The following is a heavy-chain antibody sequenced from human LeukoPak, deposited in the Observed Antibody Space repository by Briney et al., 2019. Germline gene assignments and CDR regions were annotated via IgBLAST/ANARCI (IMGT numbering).Heavy chain of an antibody. CDR1: GFTFSNYA. Sequence: PGGSLRLSCAASGFTFSNYAMRWVRQAPGKGLEWVSGISGSGDSTYYADSVKGRFTISRDNAKNSLYLQMNSLRAEDTAVYYCARAHNWKYGSFDFWGQGTLVTVSS. V-gene: IGHV3-23*01. CDR2: ISGSGDST. CDR3: ARAHNWKYGSFDF. J-gene: IGHJ4*02. D-gene: IGHD1-7*01.